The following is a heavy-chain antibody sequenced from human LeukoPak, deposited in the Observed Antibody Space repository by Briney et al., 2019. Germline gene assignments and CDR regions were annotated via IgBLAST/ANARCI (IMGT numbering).Heavy chain of an antibody. CDR2: ISGSGGST. D-gene: IGHD6-19*01. CDR3: AKTPLPGIAVAGFDY. Sequence: GGSLRLSCAASGFTFSSYAMSWVRQAPGKGLEWVSAISGSGGSTYYADSVKGRFTISRDNSKNTLYLQMNSLRAEDTAVYYCAKTPLPGIAVAGFDYWGQGTLVTVSS. CDR1: GFTFSSYA. V-gene: IGHV3-23*01. J-gene: IGHJ4*02.